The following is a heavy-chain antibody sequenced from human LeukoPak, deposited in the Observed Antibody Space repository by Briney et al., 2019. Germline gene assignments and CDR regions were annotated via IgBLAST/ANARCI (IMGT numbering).Heavy chain of an antibody. CDR3: VRDPSGSGFAFDS. Sequence: GGSLRLSCAASGFTFSSYAMHWVRQAPGKGLEWVAVISYDGSNKYYADSVKGRFTISRGNSEDTLYLQMNSLRAEDTAVYYCVRDPSGSGFAFDSWGQGALVTVSS. CDR2: ISYDGSNK. V-gene: IGHV3-30-3*01. J-gene: IGHJ4*02. CDR1: GFTFSSYA. D-gene: IGHD1-1*01.